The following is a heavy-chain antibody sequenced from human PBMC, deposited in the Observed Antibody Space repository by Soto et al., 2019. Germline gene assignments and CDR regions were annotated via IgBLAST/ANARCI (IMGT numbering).Heavy chain of an antibody. V-gene: IGHV1-2*02. CDR3: AREVGKVGYSSYSCDY. CDR2: INPNNGGT. D-gene: IGHD6-6*01. CDR1: GYTFTGHY. J-gene: IGHJ4*02. Sequence: QVQLVQSGAEVKKPGASVKVSCKASGYTFTGHYMYWVRQAPGQGLEWMGWINPNNGGTSYAQKFQGRVTMTTDTTISTADTELSRLRSDDTAVYYCAREVGKVGYSSYSCDYWGQGSLFTVST.